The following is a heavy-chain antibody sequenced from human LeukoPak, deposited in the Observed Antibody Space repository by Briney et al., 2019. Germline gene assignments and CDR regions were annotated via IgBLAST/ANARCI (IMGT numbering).Heavy chain of an antibody. Sequence: PSQTLSLTCTVSGGSISSGSYYWSWIRQPAGKGLEWIGRIYTSGSTNYNPSLKSRVTISVDTSKNQFSLKLSSVTAADTAVYYCARVAGSSWYQYYFDYWGQGTLVTVSS. CDR2: IYTSGST. CDR3: ARVAGSSWYQYYFDY. J-gene: IGHJ4*02. CDR1: GGSISSGSYY. V-gene: IGHV4-61*02. D-gene: IGHD6-13*01.